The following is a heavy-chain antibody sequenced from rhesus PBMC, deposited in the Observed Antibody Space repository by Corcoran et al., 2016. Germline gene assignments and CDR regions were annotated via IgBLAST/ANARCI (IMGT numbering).Heavy chain of an antibody. CDR1: GGSISSSY. Sequence: QLQLQESGPGLVKPSETLSVTCAVSGGSISSSYWSWIRQAPGKGLEGIGYIYGSGSTTTDNPSLMRRVTLSVGTSKSQFSLKLSSVTAADTAVYYCVRDRGIQRYNRFDVWGPGVLVTVSS. D-gene: IGHD5-12*01. J-gene: IGHJ5-1*01. CDR3: VRDRGIQRYNRFDV. V-gene: IGHV4-169*02. CDR2: IYGSGSTT.